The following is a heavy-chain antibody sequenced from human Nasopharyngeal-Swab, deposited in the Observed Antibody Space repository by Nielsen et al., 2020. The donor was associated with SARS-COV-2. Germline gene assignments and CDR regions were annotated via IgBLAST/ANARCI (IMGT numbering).Heavy chain of an antibody. CDR2: ISYDGSNK. V-gene: IGHV3-30-3*01. J-gene: IGHJ4*02. D-gene: IGHD1-26*01. CDR3: ARWAPSLGY. Sequence: VRQMPGKGLEWVAVISYDGSNKYYADSVKGRFTISRDNSKNSLYLQMNSLRAEDTAVYYCARWAPSLGYWGQGTLVTVS.